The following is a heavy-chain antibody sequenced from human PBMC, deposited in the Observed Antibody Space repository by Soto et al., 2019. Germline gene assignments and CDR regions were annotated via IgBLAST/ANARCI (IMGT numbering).Heavy chain of an antibody. V-gene: IGHV3-23*01. Sequence: EVQLLESGGGLVQPGGSLRLSCAASGFTFSSYALSWVRQAPGKGLEWVSAISGSGDSTYYADSVKGRFTISRDNSKNTQYLQMNSLRAEDTAVYYCAKRTVGWYFDLWGRGTLVTVSS. CDR1: GFTFSSYA. CDR2: ISGSGDST. J-gene: IGHJ2*01. D-gene: IGHD4-17*01. CDR3: AKRTVGWYFDL.